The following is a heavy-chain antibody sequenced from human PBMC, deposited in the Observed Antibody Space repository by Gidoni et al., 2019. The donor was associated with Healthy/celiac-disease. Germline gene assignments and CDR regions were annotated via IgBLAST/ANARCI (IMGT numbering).Heavy chain of an antibody. CDR3: TTDWSIVGAMGGYYFDY. J-gene: IGHJ4*02. CDR2: IKSKTDGVTT. V-gene: IGHV3-15*01. Sequence: EVQLVESGGGLVKPGGSLRLSCAASGFTFSNAWMSWVRKAPGKGLECVGRIKSKTDGVTTDYAAPVKGRFTISRDDSKNTLYLQMNRLKNEDTAVYYCTTDWSIVGAMGGYYFDYWGQGTLVTVSS. CDR1: GFTFSNAW. D-gene: IGHD1-26*01.